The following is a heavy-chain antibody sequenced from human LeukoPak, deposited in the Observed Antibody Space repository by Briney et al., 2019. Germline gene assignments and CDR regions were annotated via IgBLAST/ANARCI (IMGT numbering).Heavy chain of an antibody. V-gene: IGHV4-34*01. CDR2: INHSGST. J-gene: IGHJ5*02. Sequence: SETLSLTCTVSGGSISSYYWSWIRQPPGKGLEWIGEINHSGSTNYNPSLKSRVTISVDTSKNQFSLKLSSVTAADTAVYYCARGRYLRTDYGDYALVFDPWGQGTLVTVSS. CDR1: GGSISSYY. D-gene: IGHD4-17*01. CDR3: ARGRYLRTDYGDYALVFDP.